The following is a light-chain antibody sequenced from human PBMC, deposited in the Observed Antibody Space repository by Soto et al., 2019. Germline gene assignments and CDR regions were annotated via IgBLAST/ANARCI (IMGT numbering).Light chain of an antibody. J-gene: IGKJ1*01. V-gene: IGKV3-11*01. CDR3: QQRYSGWT. Sequence: EIVLTQSPATLSLSPGERATLSRRASQSVGNNLAWYQQKPGQAPRLLIYDASNRATGIPARFSGSGSGTDFTLTISSLEPEDFAVYYCQQRYSGWTFGQGTKVDIK. CDR2: DAS. CDR1: QSVGNN.